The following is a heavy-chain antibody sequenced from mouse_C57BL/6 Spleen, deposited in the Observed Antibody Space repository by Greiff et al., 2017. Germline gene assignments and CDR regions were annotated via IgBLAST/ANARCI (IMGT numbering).Heavy chain of an antibody. V-gene: IGHV1-55*01. CDR1: GYTFTSYW. D-gene: IGHD2-14*01. J-gene: IGHJ4*01. CDR3: AREGTIGRGAMDY. CDR2: IYPGSGST. Sequence: VQLQQPGAELVKPGASVKMSCKASGYTFTSYWITWVKQRPGQGLEWIGDIYPGSGSTNYNEKFKSKATLTVDTSSSTAYMQLSSLTSEDSAVYYCAREGTIGRGAMDYWGQGTSVTVSS.